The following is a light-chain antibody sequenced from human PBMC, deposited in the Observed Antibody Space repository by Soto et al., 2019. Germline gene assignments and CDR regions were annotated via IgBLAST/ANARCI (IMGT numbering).Light chain of an antibody. CDR3: QQYNNWLSWT. CDR1: QSVSSN. J-gene: IGKJ1*01. V-gene: IGKV3-15*01. CDR2: GAS. Sequence: DIVMTQSPATLSVSPGERATLSCRASQSVSSNLAWYQQKPGQAPRLLIYGASTRATGIPARFSGSGSGTEVTLTISSLQSEDFAVYYSQQYNNWLSWTFGQGTKVEIK.